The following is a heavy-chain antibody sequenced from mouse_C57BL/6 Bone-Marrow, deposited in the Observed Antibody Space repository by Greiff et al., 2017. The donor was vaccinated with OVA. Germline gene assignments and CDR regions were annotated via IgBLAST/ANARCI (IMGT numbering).Heavy chain of an antibody. V-gene: IGHV1-15*01. J-gene: IGHJ4*01. Sequence: QVQLQQSGAELVRPGASVTLSCKASGYTFTDYEMHWVKQTPVHGLEWIGAIDPETGGTAYNQKFKGKAILTADKSSSTAYMELRSLTSEDSAVYYCTRVDYDVGAMDYWGQGTSVTVSS. CDR3: TRVDYDVGAMDY. CDR1: GYTFTDYE. D-gene: IGHD2-4*01. CDR2: IDPETGGT.